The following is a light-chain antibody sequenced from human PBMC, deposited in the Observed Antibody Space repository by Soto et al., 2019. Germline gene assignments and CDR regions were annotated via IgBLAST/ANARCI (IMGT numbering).Light chain of an antibody. Sequence: QSALTQPPSVSGSPGQSVTISCTGTSSDVGRYNRVSWYQQTPGTAPKRMIYEVTNRPSGVPDRFSGSKSGNTASLTISGLQAEDEADYYCSSYRSGDTLVFGGGTQLTVL. CDR3: SSYRSGDTLV. CDR1: SSDVGRYNR. CDR2: EVT. J-gene: IGLJ2*01. V-gene: IGLV2-18*02.